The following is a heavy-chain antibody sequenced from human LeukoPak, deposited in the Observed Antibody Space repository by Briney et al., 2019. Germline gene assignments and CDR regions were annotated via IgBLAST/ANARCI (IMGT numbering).Heavy chain of an antibody. J-gene: IGHJ3*02. V-gene: IGHV3-33*01. D-gene: IGHD4-17*01. CDR3: ARDASDYLTTVTTLRHDAFDI. Sequence: HGRSLRLSCAASGFTFSSYGIHWVRQAPGKGLEWVAVIWYDGSKKYYADSMKGRFTISRDNSKNTLYLQMNSLRVEDTAVYYCARDASDYLTTVTTLRHDAFDIWGQGTMVTVPS. CDR2: IWYDGSKK. CDR1: GFTFSSYG.